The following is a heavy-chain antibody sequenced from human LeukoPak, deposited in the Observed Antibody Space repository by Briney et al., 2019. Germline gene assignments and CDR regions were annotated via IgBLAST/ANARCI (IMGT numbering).Heavy chain of an antibody. CDR2: IYYTGST. V-gene: IGHV4-59*08. J-gene: IGHJ2*01. D-gene: IGHD6-25*01. CDR3: ARYLAAGYFDL. CDR1: GGSIVSYY. Sequence: PSETLSLTCTVSGGSIVSYYWSWIRQPPGKGLGWIGYIYYTGSTNYNPSLKSRVTISVDTSKNQLSLKLSSVTAADTAVYYCARYLAAGYFDLWGRGTLVTVSS.